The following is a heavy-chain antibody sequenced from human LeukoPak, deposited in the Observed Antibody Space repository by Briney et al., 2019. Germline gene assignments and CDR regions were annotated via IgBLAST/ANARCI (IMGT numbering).Heavy chain of an antibody. CDR3: AREDIRELVDY. D-gene: IGHD2-15*01. CDR1: GYSISSGYY. J-gene: IGHJ4*02. CDR2: IYHSGST. V-gene: IGHV4-38-2*02. Sequence: SETLSLACAVSGYSISSGYYWGWIRQPPGKGLEWIGSIYHSGSTYYNPSLKSRVTISVDTSKNQFSLKLRSVTAADTAVYYCAREDIRELVDYWGQGTLVTVSS.